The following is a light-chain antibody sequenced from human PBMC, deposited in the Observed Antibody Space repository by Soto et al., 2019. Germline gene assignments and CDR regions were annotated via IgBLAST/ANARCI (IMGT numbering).Light chain of an antibody. CDR1: QNVSSSY. CDR3: QQYGSSPIFT. CDR2: GAS. J-gene: IGKJ3*01. V-gene: IGKV3-20*01. Sequence: EIVLTQSPGTLSLSPGERATLSCRASQNVSSSYLAWYQQKPGQAPRLLIYGASSRVTGIPDRFSGSGSGTDFTLTISRLEPEDFAVYYCQQYGSSPIFTFGSGTKVDI.